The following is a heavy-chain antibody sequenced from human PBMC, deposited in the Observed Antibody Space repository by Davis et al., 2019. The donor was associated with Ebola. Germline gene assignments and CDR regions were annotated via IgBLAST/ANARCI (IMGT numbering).Heavy chain of an antibody. CDR1: GYSFTSYW. CDR2: IDSSDSYT. Sequence: GESLKISCKGSGYSFTSYWISWVRQMPGKGLEWMGRIDSSDSYTNYSPSFQGHVTISADKSISTAYLQWSSLKASDTAMYYCARRNQYQLLRFDVWGQGTTVTVSS. J-gene: IGHJ6*02. V-gene: IGHV5-10-1*01. D-gene: IGHD2-2*01. CDR3: ARRNQYQLLRFDV.